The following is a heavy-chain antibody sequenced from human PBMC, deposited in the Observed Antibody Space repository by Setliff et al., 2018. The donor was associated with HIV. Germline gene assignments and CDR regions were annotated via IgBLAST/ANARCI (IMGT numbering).Heavy chain of an antibody. Sequence: PGESLKISCKGSGHSFSNYWIGWVRQMPGKGLEWMGIIYPGDSDTRYSPSFQGQVNISADKSINTAYLQWTSLKASDSAIYYCARQEAIVGTIKGWFDLWGQGTLVTVSS. D-gene: IGHD5-12*01. J-gene: IGHJ5*02. CDR3: ARQEAIVGTIKGWFDL. V-gene: IGHV5-51*01. CDR1: GHSFSNYW. CDR2: IYPGDSDT.